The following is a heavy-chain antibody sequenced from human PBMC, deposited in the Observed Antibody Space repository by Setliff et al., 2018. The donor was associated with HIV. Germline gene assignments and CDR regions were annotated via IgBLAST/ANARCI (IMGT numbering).Heavy chain of an antibody. Sequence: GASVKVSCKASGFTFNHYALSWVRQAPGQRPEWMGGTIPMSDIPNYAQNFQGRVTITADHSTTTTYVELSSLSSEDTAVYYCVRVGPWYYGRSGYLASWDYWGQGTQVTSPQ. D-gene: IGHD3-22*01. V-gene: IGHV1-69*10. CDR1: GFTFNHYA. CDR2: TIPMSDIP. J-gene: IGHJ4*02. CDR3: VRVGPWYYGRSGYLASWDY.